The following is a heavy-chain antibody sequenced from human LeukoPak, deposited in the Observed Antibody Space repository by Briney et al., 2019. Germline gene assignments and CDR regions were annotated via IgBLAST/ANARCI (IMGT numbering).Heavy chain of an antibody. CDR3: ARGTGRDGYNWVY. V-gene: IGHV4-59*01. CDR2: SYYNGNT. D-gene: IGHD5-24*01. J-gene: IGHJ4*02. Sequence: SETLSLTCTVSGGSITNYYWSWIRQPPGKGLEWIGFSYYNGNTNYNPSLKSRVTISVDMSKNQFSLSLRSVTAADTAVYYCARGTGRDGYNWVYWGQGTLVTVSS. CDR1: GGSITNYY.